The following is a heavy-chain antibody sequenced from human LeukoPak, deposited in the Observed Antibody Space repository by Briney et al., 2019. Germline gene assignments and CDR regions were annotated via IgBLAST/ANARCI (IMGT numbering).Heavy chain of an antibody. CDR1: GDSISSGTYY. CDR2: IYISGTT. J-gene: IGHJ5*02. Sequence: PSETLSLTCTVSGDSISSGTYYWSWIRQPAGKGLDWIGRIYISGTTKYNPALQGRVNISLDTSKNQFSLELSSVTAADTAVYYCARAQGWFDPWGQGTLVTVSS. CDR3: ARAQGWFDP. V-gene: IGHV4-61*02.